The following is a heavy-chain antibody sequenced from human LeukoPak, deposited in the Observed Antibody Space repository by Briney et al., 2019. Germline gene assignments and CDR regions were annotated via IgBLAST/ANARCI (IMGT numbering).Heavy chain of an antibody. J-gene: IGHJ6*03. CDR3: ASLATAAAGYYYYMDV. V-gene: IGHV1-8*01. CDR1: GYTFTSYD. CDR2: MNPNSGNT. D-gene: IGHD6-13*01. Sequence: SVKVSCKASGYTFTSYDINWVRQATGQGLEWMGWMNPNSGNTGYAQKFQGRVTMTRNTSISTAYMELSSLRSEDTAVYYCASLATAAAGYYYYMDVWGKGTTVTVSS.